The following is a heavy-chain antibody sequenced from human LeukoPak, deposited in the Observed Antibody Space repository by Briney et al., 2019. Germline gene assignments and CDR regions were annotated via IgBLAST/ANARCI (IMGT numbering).Heavy chain of an antibody. CDR1: GGSIRDYY. CDR2: WFYSGDT. Sequence: SETLSLTCTVSGGSIRDYYWNWIRQSPGKGLEWIGYWFYSGDTNYNPSLKSRVTISSDTSKNQFSLNLRSVTAADTAVYFCARAETLWLADSDSRMTYFEYWGQGSPVTVSS. J-gene: IGHJ4*02. V-gene: IGHV4-59*01. D-gene: IGHD3-9*01. CDR3: ARAETLWLADSDSRMTYFEY.